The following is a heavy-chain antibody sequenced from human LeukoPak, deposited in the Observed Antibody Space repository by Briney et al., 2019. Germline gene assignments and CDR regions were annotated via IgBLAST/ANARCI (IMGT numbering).Heavy chain of an antibody. CDR1: GGSVSSGSYY. J-gene: IGHJ4*02. CDR3: ARVGIAVASPFFDY. CDR2: IYYSGTT. Sequence: NPSETLSLTCTVSGGSVSSGSYYWTWIRQPPGKGLEWIGYIYYSGTTNYNPSLKSRVTISVDTSKNQFSLKLGPVTAADTAVYYCARVGIAVASPFFDYWGQGTLVTVSS. V-gene: IGHV4-61*01. D-gene: IGHD6-19*01.